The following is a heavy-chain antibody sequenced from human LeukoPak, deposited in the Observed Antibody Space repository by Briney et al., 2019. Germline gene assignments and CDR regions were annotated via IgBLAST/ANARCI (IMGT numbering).Heavy chain of an antibody. V-gene: IGHV4-59*08. D-gene: IGHD1-26*01. CDR2: ISYSGTT. CDR3: ARHERGSHFDY. CDR1: GGSISNYY. J-gene: IGHJ4*02. Sequence: PLETLSLTCAVSGGSISNYYWSWIRRPPGKGLEWIGYISYSGTTNYNPSLESRITISVDTSKNQFSLRLRSVTAADTAVYYCARHERGSHFDYWGQGTLVTVSS.